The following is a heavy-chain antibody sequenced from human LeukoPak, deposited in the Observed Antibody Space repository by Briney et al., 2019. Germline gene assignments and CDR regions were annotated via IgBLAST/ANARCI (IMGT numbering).Heavy chain of an antibody. CDR1: GGSISSYY. CDR2: IYTSGST. J-gene: IGHJ4*02. Sequence: SETLSLTCTVSGGSISSYYGSWIRQPPGKGLEWIGYIYTSGSTNYNPSLKSRVTISVDTSKNQFSLKLSSVTAADTAVYYCARRNDYYGSGSYYPVFDYWGQGTLVTVSS. V-gene: IGHV4-4*09. CDR3: ARRNDYYGSGSYYPVFDY. D-gene: IGHD3-10*01.